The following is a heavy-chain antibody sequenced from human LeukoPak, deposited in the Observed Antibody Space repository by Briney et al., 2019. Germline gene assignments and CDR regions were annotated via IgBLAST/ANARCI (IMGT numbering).Heavy chain of an antibody. V-gene: IGHV4-34*01. CDR3: ARISDSGYNSRGAFDI. J-gene: IGHJ3*02. CDR2: INHSGRT. CDR1: GGSFSGYY. Sequence: SETLSLTCAVYGGSFSGYYWSWIPQPPGKGREWFGEINHSGRTNYSPSLKSRVTISVETSKNHFSLKLSPVTAAETAVYYCARISDSGYNSRGAFDIWGQGTMVTVSS. D-gene: IGHD3-22*01.